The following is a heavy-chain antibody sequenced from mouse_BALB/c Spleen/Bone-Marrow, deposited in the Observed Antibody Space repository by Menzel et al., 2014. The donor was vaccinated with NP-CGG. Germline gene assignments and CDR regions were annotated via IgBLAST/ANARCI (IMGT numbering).Heavy chain of an antibody. CDR2: INPSNGGT. J-gene: IGHJ1*01. CDR3: TKSDGYYVPHWYFDV. Sequence: QVQLQQPGAELVKPGASAKLSCKASGYTFTSYYMYWVKQRPGQGLEWIGEINPSNGGTNFNEKFKSKATLTVDKSSSTAYMQLCSLTSEDSAVYYCTKSDGYYVPHWYFDVWGAGTTVTVSS. CDR1: GYTFTSYY. V-gene: IGHV1S81*02. D-gene: IGHD2-3*01.